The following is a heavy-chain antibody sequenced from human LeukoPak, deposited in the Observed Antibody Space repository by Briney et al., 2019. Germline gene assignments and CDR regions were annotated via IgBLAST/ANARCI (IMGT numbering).Heavy chain of an antibody. Sequence: PGGSLRLSCAASGFTFSSYAMHWVRQAPGKGLGWVAVISYDGSNKYYADSVKGRFTISRDNSKNTLHLQMNSLRAEDTAVYYCASMGYDSSGYDYFDYWGQGTLVTVSS. CDR1: GFTFSSYA. CDR3: ASMGYDSSGYDYFDY. D-gene: IGHD3-22*01. V-gene: IGHV3-30*04. CDR2: ISYDGSNK. J-gene: IGHJ4*02.